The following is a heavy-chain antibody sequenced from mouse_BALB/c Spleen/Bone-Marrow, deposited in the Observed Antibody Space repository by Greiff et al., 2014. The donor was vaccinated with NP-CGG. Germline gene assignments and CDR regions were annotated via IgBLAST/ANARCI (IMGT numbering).Heavy chain of an antibody. D-gene: IGHD1-2*01. Sequence: EVQLQQSGPSLVKPSQTLSLTCSVTGDSITSSYWNWIRKFPGNKLEYMGYISYSGNAYYNPSPKSRISLTRDTSKNQYYLQLNSVTTEDTATYFCARGNGYHFDYWGQGTTLTVSS. CDR1: GDSITSSY. J-gene: IGHJ2*01. CDR2: ISYSGNA. CDR3: ARGNGYHFDY. V-gene: IGHV3-8*02.